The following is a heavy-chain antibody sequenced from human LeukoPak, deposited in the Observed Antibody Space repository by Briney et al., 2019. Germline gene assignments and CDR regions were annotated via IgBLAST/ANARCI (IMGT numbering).Heavy chain of an antibody. Sequence: SETLSLTCTVSGGSISSYYWSWIRQPPGKGLEWIGYIYYSGSTNFNPSLKSRVTISVDTSKNQFSLKMSSVTAADTAVYYCARPAGYSSGWYENNWFDPWGQGTLVTVSS. CDR2: IYYSGST. D-gene: IGHD6-19*01. CDR3: ARPAGYSSGWYENNWFDP. J-gene: IGHJ5*02. CDR1: GGSISSYY. V-gene: IGHV4-59*01.